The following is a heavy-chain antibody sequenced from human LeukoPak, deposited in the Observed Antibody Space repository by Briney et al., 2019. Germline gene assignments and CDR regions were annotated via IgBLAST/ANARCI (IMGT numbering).Heavy chain of an antibody. J-gene: IGHJ4*02. D-gene: IGHD6-13*01. V-gene: IGHV3-9*01. CDR1: GFTFDDDA. CDR3: TKDAAYSSSWFGYFDY. Sequence: GGSLRLSCAASGFTFDDDAMHWVRQAPGKGLEWVSGISWNSGSIGYADSVKGRFTISRDNGKNSLFLQMNSVTTEDTALYYCTKDAAYSSSWFGYFDYWGQGTLVTVSS. CDR2: ISWNSGSI.